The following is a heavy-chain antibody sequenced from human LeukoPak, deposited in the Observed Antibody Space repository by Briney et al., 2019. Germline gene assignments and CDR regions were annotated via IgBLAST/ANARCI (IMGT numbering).Heavy chain of an antibody. D-gene: IGHD4-17*01. Sequence: GGSLRISCAASGYTFSSYGMHWVRQAPGKGLEWVAFIRYDGSNKYYADSVKGRFTISRDDSKNTLYLQMNSLRAEDTAVYYCAKAASKRTDYGDYAFYYYMDVWGKGTTVTISS. J-gene: IGHJ6*03. CDR3: AKAASKRTDYGDYAFYYYMDV. CDR1: GYTFSSYG. V-gene: IGHV3-30*02. CDR2: IRYDGSNK.